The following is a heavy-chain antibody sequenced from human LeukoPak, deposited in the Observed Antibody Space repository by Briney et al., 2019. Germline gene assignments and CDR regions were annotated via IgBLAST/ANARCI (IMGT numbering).Heavy chain of an antibody. D-gene: IGHD3-10*01. V-gene: IGHV3-30-3*01. CDR1: GFTFSSYA. Sequence: GGSLRLSCAASGFTFSSYAMHWVRQAPGKGLEWVAVISYDGSNKYYADSVKGRFTISRDNSKNTLYLQMNSLRAEDTAVYYCAVIITMVRGVIRPLDYWGQGTLVTVSS. CDR2: ISYDGSNK. CDR3: AVIITMVRGVIRPLDY. J-gene: IGHJ4*02.